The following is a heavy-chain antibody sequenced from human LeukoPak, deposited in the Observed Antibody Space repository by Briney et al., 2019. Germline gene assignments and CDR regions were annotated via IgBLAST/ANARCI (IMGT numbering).Heavy chain of an antibody. CDR1: GGSISNYF. V-gene: IGHV4-59*01. D-gene: IGHD6-19*01. CDR2: ISYSGST. J-gene: IGHJ4*02. CDR3: ARHTTSGWYQVVH. Sequence: ASETLSLTCTVSGGSISNYFWSWIRQPPGKGLEWIGYISYSGSTGHNPSLRSRVTISVDTSKNQFSLRLSSVTAVDTAVYYRARHTTSGWYQVVHWGQGTLVTVSS.